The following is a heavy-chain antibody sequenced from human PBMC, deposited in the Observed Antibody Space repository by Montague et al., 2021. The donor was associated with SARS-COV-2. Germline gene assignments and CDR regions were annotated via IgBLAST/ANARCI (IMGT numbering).Heavy chain of an antibody. CDR1: GFTFSSYG. CDR3: ARDLAPYYYDSCCPELEGF. V-gene: IGHV3-33*01. Sequence: SLRLSCAASGFTFSSYGMHWVRQAPGKGLEWVAVIWHDGSNKYYADSVKGRFTISRDNSKNTLYLQMNSLRAEDTAVYYCARDLAPYYYDSCCPELEGFWGQGATVTVSS. D-gene: IGHD3-22*01. J-gene: IGHJ6*02. CDR2: IWHDGSNK.